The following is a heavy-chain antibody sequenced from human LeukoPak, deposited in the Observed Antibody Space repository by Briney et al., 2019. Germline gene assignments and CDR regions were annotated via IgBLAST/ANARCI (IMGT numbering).Heavy chain of an antibody. Sequence: SETLSLTCTVSGGSISSSSYYWGWIRQPPGKGLEWTGSIYYSGSTYYNPSLKSRVTISVDTSKNQFSLKLSSVTAADTAVYYCARDRYSSSWYLNWFDPWGQGTLVTVSS. CDR2: IYYSGST. J-gene: IGHJ5*02. CDR1: GGSISSSSYY. V-gene: IGHV4-39*07. CDR3: ARDRYSSSWYLNWFDP. D-gene: IGHD6-13*01.